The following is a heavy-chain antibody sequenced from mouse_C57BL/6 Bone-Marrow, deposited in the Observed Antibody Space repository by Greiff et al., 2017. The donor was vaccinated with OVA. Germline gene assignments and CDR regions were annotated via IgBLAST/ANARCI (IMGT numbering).Heavy chain of an antibody. CDR3: AIKGAYYSNYFYAMDY. D-gene: IGHD2-5*01. CDR1: GYTFTSYW. J-gene: IGHJ4*01. V-gene: IGHV1-74*01. CDR2: IHPSDSDT. Sequence: VQLQHPGAELVKPGASVKVSCKASGYTFTSYWMHWVKQRPGQGLEWIGRIHPSDSDTNYNQKFKGKATLTVDKSSSTAYMQLSSLTSEDSAVYYCAIKGAYYSNYFYAMDYWGQGTSVTVSS.